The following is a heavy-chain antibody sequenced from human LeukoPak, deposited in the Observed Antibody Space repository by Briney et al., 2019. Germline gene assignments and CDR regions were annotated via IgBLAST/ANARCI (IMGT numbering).Heavy chain of an antibody. CDR1: GFTFSSYG. CDR2: IWYDGSNK. Sequence: GKSLRLSCAASGFTFSSYGMHWVRQAPGKGLEWVAVIWYDGSNKYYADSVKGRFTISRDNSKNTLYLQMNSLRAEDTAVYYCARKENTGYYGMDVWGQGTTVTVSS. D-gene: IGHD2/OR15-2a*01. CDR3: ARKENTGYYGMDV. V-gene: IGHV3-33*01. J-gene: IGHJ6*02.